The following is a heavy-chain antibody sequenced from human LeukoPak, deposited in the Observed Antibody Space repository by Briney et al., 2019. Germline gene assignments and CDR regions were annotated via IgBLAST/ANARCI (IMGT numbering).Heavy chain of an antibody. V-gene: IGHV4-34*01. J-gene: IGHJ4*02. CDR1: GGSFSSYY. CDR3: AILGYCSSASCYAIPI. D-gene: IGHD2-2*01. CDR2: ITHRGTT. Sequence: PSETLSLTCAVYGGSFSSYYWTWVRQPPGKGLEWIGGITHRGTTHYNPSLKSRVTISADTQFALKLTSVTAAGTAVYYCAILGYCSSASCYAIPIWGQGSLVTVSS.